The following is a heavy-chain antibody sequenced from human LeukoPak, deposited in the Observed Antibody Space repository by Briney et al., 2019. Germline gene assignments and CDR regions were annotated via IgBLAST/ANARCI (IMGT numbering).Heavy chain of an antibody. CDR1: GVSISSSSYY. Sequence: DPSETLSLTCTVSGVSISSSSYYWGWIRQPPGKGLEWIGSIYYSGSTYYNPSLKSRVTISVDTSKNQFSLKLSSVTAADTAVYYCARDRWYGTGPGDFDYWGQGTLVTVSS. D-gene: IGHD4-23*01. CDR3: ARDRWYGTGPGDFDY. J-gene: IGHJ4*02. CDR2: IYYSGST. V-gene: IGHV4-39*07.